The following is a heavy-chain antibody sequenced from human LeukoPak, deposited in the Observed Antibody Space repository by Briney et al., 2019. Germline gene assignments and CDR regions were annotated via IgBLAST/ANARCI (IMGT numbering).Heavy chain of an antibody. J-gene: IGHJ6*03. CDR3: ARVYYCSGGSCYSYYYYYMDV. D-gene: IGHD2-15*01. CDR1: GFTVSSNY. Sequence: PGGSLRLSCAASGFTVSSNYMSWVRQAPGQGLEWVSYISSSCSTIYYADSVKGRFTISRDNAKNSLYLQMNSLRAEDTAVYYCARVYYCSGGSCYSYYYYYMDVWGKGTTVTVSS. CDR2: ISSSCSTI. V-gene: IGHV3-11*04.